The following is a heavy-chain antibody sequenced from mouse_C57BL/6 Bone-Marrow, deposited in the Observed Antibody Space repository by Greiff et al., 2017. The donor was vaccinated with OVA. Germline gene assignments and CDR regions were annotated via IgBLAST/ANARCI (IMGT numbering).Heavy chain of an antibody. D-gene: IGHD2-10*01. CDR2: IWRGGST. CDR3: AKTHLLWYYAMDY. J-gene: IGHJ4*01. V-gene: IGHV2-5*01. Sequence: VMLVESGPGLVQPSQSLSITCTVSGFSLTSYGVHWVRQSPGKGLEWLGVIWRGGSTDYNAAFMSRLSITKDNSKSQVFFKMNSLQADDTAIYYCAKTHLLWYYAMDYWGQGTSVTVSS. CDR1: GFSLTSYG.